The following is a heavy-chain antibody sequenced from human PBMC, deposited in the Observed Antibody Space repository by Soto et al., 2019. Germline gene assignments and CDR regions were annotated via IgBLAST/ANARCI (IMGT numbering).Heavy chain of an antibody. CDR3: ASEREPTGTNHFAY. J-gene: IGHJ4*02. Sequence: QVQLVQSGAEVKKPGASVQVSCKASGYTFTSYGLSWVRQAPGQGLEWIGWMSAYNGNTNYAQKFQDRVTMTRDTSTRTAYLELRSLRSDDTAVYYCASEREPTGTNHFAYWGQGTLVTV. D-gene: IGHD1-1*01. CDR1: GYTFTSYG. V-gene: IGHV1-18*01. CDR2: MSAYNGNT.